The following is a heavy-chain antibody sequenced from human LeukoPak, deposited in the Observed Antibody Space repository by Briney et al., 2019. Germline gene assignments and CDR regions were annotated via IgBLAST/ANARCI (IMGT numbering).Heavy chain of an antibody. CDR3: ARDRGIAAAGVFDY. CDR2: IYYSGST. J-gene: IGHJ4*02. V-gene: IGHV4-59*01. Sequence: SETLSLTCTVSGGSISSYYWSWIRQPPGKGLEWIGYIYYSGSTNYNPSLKSRVTISVDTSKNQFSLKLSSVTAADTVVYYCARDRGIAAAGVFDYWGQGTLVTVSS. D-gene: IGHD6-13*01. CDR1: GGSISSYY.